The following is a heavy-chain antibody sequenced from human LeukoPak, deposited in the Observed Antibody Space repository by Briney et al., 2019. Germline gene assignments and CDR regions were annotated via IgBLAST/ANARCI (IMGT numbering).Heavy chain of an antibody. Sequence: SETLSLTCTVSGGSISSGGYYWSWIRQPPGKGLEWIGYIYHSGSTYYNPSLKSRVTISVDRSKNQFSLKLSSVTAADTAVYYCARVKRKGELREVWFDPWGQGTLVTVSS. CDR3: ARVKRKGELREVWFDP. CDR2: IYHSGST. J-gene: IGHJ5*02. V-gene: IGHV4-30-2*01. D-gene: IGHD1-26*01. CDR1: GGSISSGGYY.